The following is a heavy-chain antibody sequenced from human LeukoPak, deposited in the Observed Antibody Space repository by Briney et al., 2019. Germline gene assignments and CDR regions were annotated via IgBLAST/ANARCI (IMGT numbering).Heavy chain of an antibody. CDR2: ISSSGSTI. D-gene: IGHD6-6*01. CDR1: GFTFSDYY. V-gene: IGHV3-11*01. Sequence: GGSLRLSCAASGFTFSDYYMSWIRQAPGKGLEWVSYISSSGSTIYYADSVKGRFTISRDNAKNTLYLQMNSLRAEDTAVYYCAKDRFQQLASERVFFDYWGQGTLVTVSS. J-gene: IGHJ4*02. CDR3: AKDRFQQLASERVFFDY.